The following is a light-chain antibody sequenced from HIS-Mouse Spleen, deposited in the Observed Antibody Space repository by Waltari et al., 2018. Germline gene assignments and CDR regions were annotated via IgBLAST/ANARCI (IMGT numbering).Light chain of an antibody. V-gene: IGKV1-39*01. Sequence: DIQMTQSPSSLSASVGDRVTITCRASQSISSYLNWYQQKPGKAPKLLIYAASSLQSGVPSRFSGSGSGTDFTLTISSLQPEDFATYYCQQSYSTLPYTFGQGTKLESK. CDR2: AAS. CDR1: QSISSY. CDR3: QQSYSTLPYT. J-gene: IGKJ2*01.